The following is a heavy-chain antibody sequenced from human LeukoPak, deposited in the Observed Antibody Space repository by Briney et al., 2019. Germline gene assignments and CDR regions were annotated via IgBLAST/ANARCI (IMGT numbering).Heavy chain of an antibody. V-gene: IGHV3-30*04. CDR2: ISYDGSNK. J-gene: IGHJ4*02. Sequence: GGSLRLSCAASGFTFSSYAMHWVRQAPGKGLEWVAVISYDGSNKYYADSVKGRFTISRDNSKNTLYLQMNSLRAEDTAVYYCARDTFAVIAATAPDYWGQGTLVTVSS. CDR1: GFTFSSYA. CDR3: ARDTFAVIAATAPDY. D-gene: IGHD6-25*01.